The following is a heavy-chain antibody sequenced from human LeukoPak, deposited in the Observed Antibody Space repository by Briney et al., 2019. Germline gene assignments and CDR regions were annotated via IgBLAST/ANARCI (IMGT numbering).Heavy chain of an antibody. J-gene: IGHJ6*03. D-gene: IGHD3-10*01. CDR2: IYITEST. CDR3: AKGGGAGSYYYYYMDV. Sequence: SETLSLTCTVSGGSISIGTYYWSWIRQPAGKGLEWIGRIYITESTNYNPSLKSRVTISLETSKNQFSLKLSSVTAADTAVYYCAKGGGAGSYYYYYMDVWGKGTTVTVSS. V-gene: IGHV4-61*02. CDR1: GGSISIGTYY.